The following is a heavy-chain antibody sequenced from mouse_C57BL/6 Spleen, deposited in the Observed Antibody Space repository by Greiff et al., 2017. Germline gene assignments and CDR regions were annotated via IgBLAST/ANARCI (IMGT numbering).Heavy chain of an antibody. V-gene: IGHV5-9-1*02. CDR3: TSPYEGYFDV. J-gene: IGHJ1*03. CDR2: ISSGGDYI. Sequence: EVKLMESGEGLVKPGGSLKLSCAASGFTFSSYAMSWVRQTPEKRLEWVAYISSGGDYIYYADTVKGRFTISSDTARNTLYLQMSSLKSEDTALYYWTSPYEGYFDVWGTGTTVTVSS. CDR1: GFTFSSYA. D-gene: IGHD2-3*01.